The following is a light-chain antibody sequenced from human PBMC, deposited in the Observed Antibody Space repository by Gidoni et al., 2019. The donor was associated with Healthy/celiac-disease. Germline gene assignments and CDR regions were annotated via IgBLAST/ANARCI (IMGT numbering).Light chain of an antibody. CDR2: GAS. Sequence: IVLTQSPGTLSSSPGGRATLSCRASQSVSSSYLAWYQQKPGQAPRLLIYGASSRATGIPDRFSGSGSGTDFTLTISRLEPEDFAVYYCQQYGSSPQTFGQGTKVEIK. CDR1: QSVSSSY. J-gene: IGKJ1*01. V-gene: IGKV3-20*01. CDR3: QQYGSSPQT.